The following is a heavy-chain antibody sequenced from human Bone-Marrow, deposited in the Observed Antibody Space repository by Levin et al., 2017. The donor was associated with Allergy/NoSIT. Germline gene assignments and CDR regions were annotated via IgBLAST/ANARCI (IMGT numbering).Heavy chain of an antibody. Sequence: RSGGSLRLSCAASGLIFSNYAMNWVRQAPGKGLEWVSQISGSGSNTHYADSVRGRFTFFRDNSNNTVYLQMNSLRADDTAVYYCAGYDTSGYHSPFDYWGQGTLVTVSS. D-gene: IGHD3-22*01. V-gene: IGHV3-23*01. J-gene: IGHJ4*02. CDR3: AGYDTSGYHSPFDY. CDR1: GLIFSNYA. CDR2: ISGSGSNT.